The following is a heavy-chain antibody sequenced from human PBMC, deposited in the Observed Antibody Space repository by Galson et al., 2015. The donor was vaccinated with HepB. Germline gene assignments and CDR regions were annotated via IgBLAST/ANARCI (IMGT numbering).Heavy chain of an antibody. Sequence: PALVKPTQTLTLTCTFSGFSLSTSGMCVSWIRQPPGKALEWLALIDWDDDKYYSTSLKTRLTISKDTSKNQVVLTMTNMDPVDTATYYCARGFWDDIVVVPAAMGFDYWGQGTLVTVSS. D-gene: IGHD2-2*01. CDR1: GFSLSTSGMC. CDR2: IDWDDDK. V-gene: IGHV2-70*01. CDR3: ARGFWDDIVVVPAAMGFDY. J-gene: IGHJ4*02.